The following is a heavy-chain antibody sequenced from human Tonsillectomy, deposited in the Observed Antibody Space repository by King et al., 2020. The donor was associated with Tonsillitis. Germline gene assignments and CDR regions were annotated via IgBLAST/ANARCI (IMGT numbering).Heavy chain of an antibody. CDR1: GFTFSSYE. CDR3: ARGQVRAAADY. Sequence: VQLVESGGGLVQPGGSLRLSCAASGFTFSSYEMNLFRHAPGAGLVWVSYISTSASTIYYADSVKGRINISRDNAKNSLYLQMSSLRAEDTAVYYCARGQVRAAADYWGQGTLVTVSS. D-gene: IGHD6-13*01. J-gene: IGHJ4*02. CDR2: ISTSASTI. V-gene: IGHV3-48*03.